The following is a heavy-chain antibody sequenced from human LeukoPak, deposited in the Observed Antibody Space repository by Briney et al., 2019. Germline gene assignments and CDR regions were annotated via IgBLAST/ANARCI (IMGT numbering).Heavy chain of an antibody. CDR1: GYTFTGYY. CDR2: INPNSGGT. Sequence: ASVKVSCKASGYTFTGYYMHWVRQAPGQGLVWMGWINPNSGGTNYAQKFQGRVTMTRDTSISTAYMELSRLRSDDTAVYYCARDSGSYYNWFDPWGQGTLVTVSS. V-gene: IGHV1-2*02. CDR3: ARDSGSYYNWFDP. J-gene: IGHJ5*02. D-gene: IGHD1-26*01.